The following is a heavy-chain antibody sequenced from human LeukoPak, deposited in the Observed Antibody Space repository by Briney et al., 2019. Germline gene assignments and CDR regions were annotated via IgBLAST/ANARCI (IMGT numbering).Heavy chain of an antibody. Sequence: GGSLRLSCAASGFTVSSNYMSWVRQAPGKGLEWVSVIYSGGSTYYADSVKGRFTISRDNSKSTLYIQMNSLRAEDTAVYYCAKDRDPLSSSGWPWAYFDYWGQGIMVIVSS. CDR1: GFTVSSNY. V-gene: IGHV3-53*01. J-gene: IGHJ4*02. D-gene: IGHD6-19*01. CDR3: AKDRDPLSSSGWPWAYFDY. CDR2: IYSGGST.